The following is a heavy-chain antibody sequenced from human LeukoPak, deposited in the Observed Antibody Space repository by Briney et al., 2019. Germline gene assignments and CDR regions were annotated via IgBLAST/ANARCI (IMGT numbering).Heavy chain of an antibody. CDR2: IIPIFGTA. V-gene: IGHV1-69*05. Sequence: ASVKVSCKASGGTFNNYVISWVRQAPGQGLEWMGGIIPIFGTADYAQKFQGRATITTDESTTTAYMELSSLRSEDTAMYYCARGAWKRTSSSWYYFDYWGQGTLVTVSS. D-gene: IGHD6-13*01. CDR1: GGTFNNYV. CDR3: ARGAWKRTSSSWYYFDY. J-gene: IGHJ4*02.